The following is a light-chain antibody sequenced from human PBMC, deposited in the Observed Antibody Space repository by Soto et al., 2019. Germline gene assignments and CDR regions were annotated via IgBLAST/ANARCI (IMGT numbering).Light chain of an antibody. J-gene: IGKJ2*01. CDR2: AAS. Sequence: IQMTQSPSSLSASVGDRVTITCRASQSSSGYLNWYQQKPGKDPKLLIHAASSLQRGVPSRFSGSGSETDFSLTISSLQPEDFAIYYCQQNSPEIFCQGTKLEIK. CDR1: QSSSGY. V-gene: IGKV1-39*01. CDR3: QQNSPEI.